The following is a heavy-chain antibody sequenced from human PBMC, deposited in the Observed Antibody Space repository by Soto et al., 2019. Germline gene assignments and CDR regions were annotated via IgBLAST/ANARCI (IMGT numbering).Heavy chain of an antibody. V-gene: IGHV4-39*01. D-gene: IGHD6-13*01. J-gene: IGHJ5*02. CDR1: GGSISSSSYY. CDR3: ARFPIFYSSSYNWFDP. Sequence: LSLTCTVSGGSISSSSYYWGWIRQPPGKGLEWIGSIYYSGSTYYNPSLKSRVTISVDTSKNQFSLKLSSVTAADTAVYYCARFPIFYSSSYNWFDPWGQGTLVTVSS. CDR2: IYYSGST.